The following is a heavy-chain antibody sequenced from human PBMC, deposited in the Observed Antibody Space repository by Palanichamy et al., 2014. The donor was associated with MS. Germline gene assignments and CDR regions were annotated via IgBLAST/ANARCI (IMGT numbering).Heavy chain of an antibody. V-gene: IGHV3-23*01. Sequence: EVQLLESGGGLVQPGGSLRLSCAASGFTFSSYAMSWVRQAPGKGLEWVSAISGSGGSTYYADPVKGRFTISRDNSKNTLYLQMNSLRAEDTAVYYCAKDLRPRRRSEDAFDIWGQGTMVTVSS. CDR1: GFTFSSYA. CDR2: ISGSGGST. D-gene: IGHD1-14*01. J-gene: IGHJ3*02. CDR3: AKDLRPRRRSEDAFDI.